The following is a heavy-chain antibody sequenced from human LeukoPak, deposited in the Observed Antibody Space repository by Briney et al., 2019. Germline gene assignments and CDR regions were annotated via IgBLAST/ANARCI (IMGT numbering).Heavy chain of an antibody. J-gene: IGHJ4*02. Sequence: SETLSLTCAVYGGSFSGYYWSWIRQPPGKGLEWIGEINHSGSTNYNPSLKSRVTISVDTSKNQFSLKLSSVTAADTAVYYCARGRSGPSSSWIIIYYFDYWGQGTLVTVSS. CDR1: GGSFSGYY. CDR2: INHSGST. D-gene: IGHD6-13*01. V-gene: IGHV4-34*01. CDR3: ARGRSGPSSSWIIIYYFDY.